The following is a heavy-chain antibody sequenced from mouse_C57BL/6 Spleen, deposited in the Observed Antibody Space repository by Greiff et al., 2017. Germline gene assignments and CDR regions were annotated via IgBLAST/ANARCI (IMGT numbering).Heavy chain of an antibody. J-gene: IGHJ4*01. CDR2: IDPNSGGT. CDR1: GYTFTSYW. Sequence: QVQLKESGAELVKPGASVKLSCKASGYTFTSYWMHWVKQRPGRGLEWIGRIDPNSGGTKYNEKFKSKATLTVDKPSSTAYMQLSSLTSEDSAVYYCARDYGSSYEDYAMDYWGQGTSVTVSS. V-gene: IGHV1-72*01. D-gene: IGHD1-1*01. CDR3: ARDYGSSYEDYAMDY.